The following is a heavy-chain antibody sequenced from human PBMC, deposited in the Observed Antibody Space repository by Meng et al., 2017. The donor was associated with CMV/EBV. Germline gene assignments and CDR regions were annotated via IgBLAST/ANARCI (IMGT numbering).Heavy chain of an antibody. CDR1: GFPFSSYS. CDR3: ARELPNSLADY. J-gene: IGHJ4*02. CDR2: ISSGSSNI. Sequence: GESLKISCAASGFPFSSYSMNWVRRAPGKGLEWVSSISSGSSNIDYADSVKGRFTISRDNAKNSLYLQMNSLRAENTAVYYCARELPNSLADYWGQGTLVTVSS. D-gene: IGHD4-23*01. V-gene: IGHV3-21*01.